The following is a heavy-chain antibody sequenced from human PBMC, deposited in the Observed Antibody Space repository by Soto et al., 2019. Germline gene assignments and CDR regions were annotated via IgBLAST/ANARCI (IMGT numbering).Heavy chain of an antibody. CDR1: GYIFTSYH. CDR2: INPSGGST. J-gene: IGHJ5*02. CDR3: ARESVGHNSWFDP. Sequence: GASVKVSCKASGYIFTSYHIHWLRQPPGQGLEWMGIINPSGGSTRYAQRFQGRVTMTRDTSTSTVYMDLSSLTYEDTAVYYCARESVGHNSWFDPWGQGSLVTVSS. V-gene: IGHV1-46*01.